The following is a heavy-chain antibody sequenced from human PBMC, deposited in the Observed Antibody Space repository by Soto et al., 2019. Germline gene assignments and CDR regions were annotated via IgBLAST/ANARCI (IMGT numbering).Heavy chain of an antibody. D-gene: IGHD2-21*01. CDR2: IIPIFGTA. CDR3: ARDLCLGWSCSRGCSRHRMDG. J-gene: IGHJ6*04. Sequence: SVQVSCKASGGTFSSYAISWVRQAPGQGREWMGGIIPIFGTANYAQKFQRRVTITAHESTSTANMQLSSLRSADTAVYHCARDLCLGWSCSRGCSRHRMDGWGRGTRVT. CDR1: GGTFSSYA. V-gene: IGHV1-69*13.